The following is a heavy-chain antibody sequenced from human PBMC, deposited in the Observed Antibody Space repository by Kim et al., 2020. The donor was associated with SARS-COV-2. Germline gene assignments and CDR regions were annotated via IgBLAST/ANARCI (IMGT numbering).Heavy chain of an antibody. CDR3: TRDMTNSY. D-gene: IGHD2-8*01. V-gene: IGHV3-21*01. CDR1: GFTFTDYT. J-gene: IGHJ4*02. CDR2: ISNSGNYK. Sequence: GGSLRLSCAASGFTFTDYTMNWVRQAPGKGLEWVSSISNSGNYKYYVDSVKGRFTISRDNAKNSLFLQMNSLRAEDTAVYYCTRDMTNSYWGQGTVVTVSS.